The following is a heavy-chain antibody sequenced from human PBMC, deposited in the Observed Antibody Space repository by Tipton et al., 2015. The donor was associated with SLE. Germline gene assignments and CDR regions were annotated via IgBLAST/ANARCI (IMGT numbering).Heavy chain of an antibody. D-gene: IGHD3-10*01. V-gene: IGHV3-9*01. Sequence: RSLRLSCAASGFTFDDYAMHWVRQAPGKGLEWVSGISWNSGSIGYADSVKGRFTISRDNAKNSLYLQMNSLRAEDTALYYCARVISDMVQGGEAFDIWGQGTMVTVSS. J-gene: IGHJ3*02. CDR1: GFTFDDYA. CDR3: ARVISDMVQGGEAFDI. CDR2: ISWNSGSI.